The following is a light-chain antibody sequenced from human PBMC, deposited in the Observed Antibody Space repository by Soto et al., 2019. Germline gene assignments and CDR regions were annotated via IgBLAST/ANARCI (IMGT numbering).Light chain of an antibody. CDR3: CSYAGTYSPV. V-gene: IGLV2-23*01. CDR2: EGN. CDR1: SSDVGSY. Sequence: QSALTQPASVSGSPGQSITISCTGTSSDVGSYVSWYQQHPGKAPKLIIYEGNERPSGVPDRFSGSKSGNTASLTISGLQADDEADYYCCSYAGTYSPVLGGGTKLTVL. J-gene: IGLJ2*01.